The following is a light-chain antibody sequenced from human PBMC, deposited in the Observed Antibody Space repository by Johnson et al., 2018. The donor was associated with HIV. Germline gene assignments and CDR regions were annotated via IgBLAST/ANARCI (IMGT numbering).Light chain of an antibody. Sequence: QAVLTQPPSASGPPGQRVIISCSGSSSNIGSNTVNWYQQLPGTAPKLLIYNNSDRPSGVPGRFSGSKSGTSASLPISGLQSEDEADYYCASWDDSLDVSYVFASGTKVTVL. J-gene: IGLJ1*01. CDR2: NNS. CDR3: ASWDDSLDVSYV. CDR1: SSNIGSNT. V-gene: IGLV1-44*01.